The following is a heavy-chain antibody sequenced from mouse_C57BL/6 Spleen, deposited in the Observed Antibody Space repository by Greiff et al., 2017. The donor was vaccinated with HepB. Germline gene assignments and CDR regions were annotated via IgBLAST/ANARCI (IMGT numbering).Heavy chain of an antibody. CDR1: GYTFTSYW. D-gene: IGHD1-1*01. V-gene: IGHV1-61*01. Sequence: VQLQQSGAELVRPGSSVKLSCKASGYTFTSYWMDWVKQRPGQGLEWIGNIYPSDSETHYNQKFKDKATLTVDKSSSTAYMQLSSLTSEDSAVYYCARSRYGSSFHWYFDVWGTGTTVTVSS. CDR2: IYPSDSET. CDR3: ARSRYGSSFHWYFDV. J-gene: IGHJ1*03.